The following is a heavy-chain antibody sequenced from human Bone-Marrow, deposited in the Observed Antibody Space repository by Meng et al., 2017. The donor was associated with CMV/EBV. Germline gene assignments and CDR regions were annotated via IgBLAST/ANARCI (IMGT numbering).Heavy chain of an antibody. J-gene: IGHJ4*02. CDR3: ATRSASDY. Sequence: GGSLRLSCAASGFTFSSYSMNWVRQAPGKGLEWVDRIKEEGSQQYYGDSVKGRFTISRDNARNSLYLQMHSPRAEDTAVYHCATRSASDYWGQGALVTVSS. D-gene: IGHD3-10*01. V-gene: IGHV3-7*01. CDR1: GFTFSSYS. CDR2: IKEEGSQQ.